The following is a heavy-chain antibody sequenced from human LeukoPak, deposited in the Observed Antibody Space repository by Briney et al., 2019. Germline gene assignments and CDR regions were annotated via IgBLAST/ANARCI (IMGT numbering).Heavy chain of an antibody. J-gene: IGHJ4*02. V-gene: IGHV1-2*02. Sequence: GASVKVSCKSSGYTFTGYYLHWVRQAPGQGLEWMGWINPNSGGTNYAQKFQGRVSMTRDTSISTAYVALSRLRSDDTAVYYCARAPNNWNDLIVAYWGQGTLVTVSS. D-gene: IGHD1-1*01. CDR1: GYTFTGYY. CDR2: INPNSGGT. CDR3: ARAPNNWNDLIVAY.